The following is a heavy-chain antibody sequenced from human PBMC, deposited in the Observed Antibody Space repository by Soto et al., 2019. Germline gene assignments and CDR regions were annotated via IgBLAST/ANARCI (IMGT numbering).Heavy chain of an antibody. CDR1: GGSFSGYY. D-gene: IGHD3-16*02. V-gene: IGHV4-34*01. CDR3: ARAYVHDYVWGSYRRYYFDY. Sequence: SETLSLTCAVYGGSFSGYYWSWNRQPPGKGLEWIGEINHSGSTNYNPSLKSRVTISVVTSKNQFSLKLSSVTAADTAVYYGARAYVHDYVWGSYRRYYFDYWGQGTLVTVSS. CDR2: INHSGST. J-gene: IGHJ4*02.